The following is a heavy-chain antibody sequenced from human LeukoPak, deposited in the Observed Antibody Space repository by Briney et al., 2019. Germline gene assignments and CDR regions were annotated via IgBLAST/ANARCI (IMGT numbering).Heavy chain of an antibody. CDR2: IIPIFGTA. J-gene: IGHJ4*02. CDR3: ASMVRGVISLVYFDY. V-gene: IGHV1-69*13. D-gene: IGHD3-10*01. Sequence: SVKVSCKTSGGTFSSYAISWVRQAPGQGLEWMGGIIPIFGTANYAQKFQGRVTITADESTSTAYMELSSLRSEDTAVYYCASMVRGVISLVYFDYWGQGTLVTVSS. CDR1: GGTFSSYA.